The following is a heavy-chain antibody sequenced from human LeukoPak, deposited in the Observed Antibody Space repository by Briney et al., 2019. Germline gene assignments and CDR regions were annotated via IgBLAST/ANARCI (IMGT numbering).Heavy chain of an antibody. CDR3: AKDDYGGNGASAH. D-gene: IGHD4-23*01. CDR1: GFTFSSYW. J-gene: IGHJ4*02. CDR2: ISGSGGST. Sequence: GGSLRLSCVASGFTFSSYWMSWVRQAPGKGLEWVSGISGSGGSTYYADSVKGRFTISRDNSKNTPYLQMNSLRAEDTAVYYCAKDDYGGNGASAHWGQGTLVTVSS. V-gene: IGHV3-23*01.